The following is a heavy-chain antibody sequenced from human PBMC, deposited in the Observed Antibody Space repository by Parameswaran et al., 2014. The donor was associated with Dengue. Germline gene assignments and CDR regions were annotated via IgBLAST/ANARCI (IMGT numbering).Heavy chain of an antibody. Sequence: WIRQPPGKGLEWVSSISRSNTYIYYADSVKGRFTISRDNAKNSLYLQMNSLRAEDTAVYYCARAYCSSTSCGYFDYWGQGTLVTVSS. CDR3: ARAYCSSTSCGYFDY. CDR2: ISRSNTYI. V-gene: IGHV3-21*01. J-gene: IGHJ4*02. D-gene: IGHD2-2*01.